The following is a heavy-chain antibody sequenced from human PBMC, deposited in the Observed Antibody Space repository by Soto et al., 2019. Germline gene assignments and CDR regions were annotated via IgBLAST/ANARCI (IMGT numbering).Heavy chain of an antibody. J-gene: IGHJ5*02. Sequence: QVQLHQWGAGLLKPSETLSLTCAVFDGSLSDYYYTWTRQPPGKGLEWIGEIHPSGSTHYNPSLTTRVTLSQDTSKKQFSLTLLSVTAADTAVYYCSRGIDAYKGGRTWGQGTLVTVSS. CDR3: SRGIDAYKGGRT. D-gene: IGHD1-1*01. CDR1: DGSLSDYY. V-gene: IGHV4-34*01. CDR2: IHPSGST.